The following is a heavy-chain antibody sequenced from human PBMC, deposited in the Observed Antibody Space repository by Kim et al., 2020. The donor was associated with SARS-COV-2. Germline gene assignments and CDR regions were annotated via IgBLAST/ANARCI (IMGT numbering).Heavy chain of an antibody. CDR2: ISSNGGST. CDR3: ARDEGYCSSTSCNDYYYYYYMDV. Sequence: GGSLRLSCAASGFTFSSYAMHWVRQAPGKGLEYVSAISSNGGSTYYANSVKGRFTISRDNSKNTLYLQMGSLRAEDMAVYYCARDEGYCSSTSCNDYYYYYYMDVWGKGTTVTVSS. V-gene: IGHV3-64*01. J-gene: IGHJ6*03. D-gene: IGHD2-2*01. CDR1: GFTFSSYA.